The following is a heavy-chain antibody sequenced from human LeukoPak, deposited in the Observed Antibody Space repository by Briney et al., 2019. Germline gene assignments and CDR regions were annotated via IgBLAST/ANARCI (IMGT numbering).Heavy chain of an antibody. Sequence: PGGSLRPSCAASGFTFSSYEMNWVRQAPGKGLEWVSYISSSGSTIYYADSVKGRFTISRDNAKNSLYLQMNSLRAEDTAVYYCASWGTTPDYYYYMDVWGKGTTVTVSS. CDR1: GFTFSSYE. CDR2: ISSSGSTI. CDR3: ASWGTTPDYYYYMDV. D-gene: IGHD3-16*01. J-gene: IGHJ6*03. V-gene: IGHV3-48*03.